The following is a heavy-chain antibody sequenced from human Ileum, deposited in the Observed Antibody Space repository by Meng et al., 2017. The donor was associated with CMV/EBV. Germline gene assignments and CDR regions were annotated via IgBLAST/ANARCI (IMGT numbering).Heavy chain of an antibody. D-gene: IGHD3-22*01. V-gene: IGHV1-46*01. CDR2: INPSGGST. CDR1: GYTFTSYY. J-gene: IGHJ4*02. CDR3: ARYDSSGMGFDY. Sequence: SCKASGYTFTSYYMHWVRQAPGQGLEWMGIINPSGGSTSYAQKFQGRVTMTRDTSTSTVYMELSSLRSEDTAVYYCARYDSSGMGFDYWGQGTLVTVSS.